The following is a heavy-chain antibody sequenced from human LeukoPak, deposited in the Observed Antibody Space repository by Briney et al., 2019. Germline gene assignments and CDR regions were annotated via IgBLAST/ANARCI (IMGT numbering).Heavy chain of an antibody. J-gene: IGHJ3*02. CDR1: GFTFSDYY. D-gene: IGHD3-22*01. Sequence: GGSQRLSCAASGFTFSDYYMSWIRQAPGKGLEWVSYISSSGSTIYYADSVKGRFTISRDNSKNTLYLQMNSLRAEDTAVYYCARGDSSGPMGAFDIWGQGTMVTVSS. CDR2: ISSSGSTI. CDR3: ARGDSSGPMGAFDI. V-gene: IGHV3-11*04.